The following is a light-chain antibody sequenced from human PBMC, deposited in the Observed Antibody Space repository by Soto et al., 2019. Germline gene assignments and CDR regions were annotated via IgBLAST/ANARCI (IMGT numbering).Light chain of an antibody. J-gene: IGKJ2*01. CDR3: QQYGGAPYA. V-gene: IGKV3-20*01. CDR2: GAS. Sequence: ENVLTQSPGTLSLSPGERATLSCRASQSVSRNYLARYQQKPGQAPRLLIYGASSRATGIPDRFSGSGSGTDFTLTISRLEPEDFAVYYCQQYGGAPYAFGQGTKLEIK. CDR1: QSVSRNY.